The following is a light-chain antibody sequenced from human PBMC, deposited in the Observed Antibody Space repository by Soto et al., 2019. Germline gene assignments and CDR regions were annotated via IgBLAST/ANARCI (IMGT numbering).Light chain of an antibody. V-gene: IGLV2-8*01. CDR1: SSDVGGYNY. CDR3: SSYAGSYTWV. Sequence: QSALTQPPSASGSPGQSVTISCTGTSSDVGGYNYVSWYQQHPGKAPKLMIYEVNKRPSGVPDHFSGFKSGNTASLTVSGLQAEDEADYYCSSYAGSYTWVFGGGTKLTVL. J-gene: IGLJ3*02. CDR2: EVN.